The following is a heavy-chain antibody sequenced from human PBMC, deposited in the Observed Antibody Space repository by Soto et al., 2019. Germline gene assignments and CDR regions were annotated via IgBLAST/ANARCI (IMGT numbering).Heavy chain of an antibody. CDR1: GYTFTGYY. J-gene: IGHJ4*02. V-gene: IGHV1-69*10. Sequence: SVKVSCKASGYTFTGYYMHWVRQAPGQGLEWLGGIIPILGIPSYAQRFQDRVTITADKSTSTAYMELSSLRSEDTAVYYCARERSRYDRSGYYRPDYWGQGTLVTVSS. CDR2: IIPILGIP. CDR3: ARERSRYDRSGYYRPDY. D-gene: IGHD3-22*01.